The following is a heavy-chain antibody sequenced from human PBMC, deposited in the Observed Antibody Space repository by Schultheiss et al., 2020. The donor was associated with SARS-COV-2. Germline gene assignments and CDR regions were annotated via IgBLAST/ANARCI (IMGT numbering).Heavy chain of an antibody. D-gene: IGHD2-2*01. Sequence: SETLSLTCTVSGGSISSYYWSWIRQPAGKGLEWIGRIYTSGSTNYNPSLKSRVTISVDTSKNQFSLKLSSVTAADTAVYYCARGPGYCSSTSCYRNYYYMDVWGKGTTVTVSS. V-gene: IGHV4-4*07. CDR1: GGSISSYY. CDR3: ARGPGYCSSTSCYRNYYYMDV. CDR2: IYTSGST. J-gene: IGHJ6*03.